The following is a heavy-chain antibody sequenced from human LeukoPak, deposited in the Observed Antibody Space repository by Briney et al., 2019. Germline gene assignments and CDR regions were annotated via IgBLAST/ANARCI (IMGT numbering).Heavy chain of an antibody. J-gene: IGHJ4*02. D-gene: IGHD2-21*02. CDR3: AKGGHDFNPFYW. V-gene: IGHV3-7*03. Sequence: GGSLRLSCAASGFTFGSYWMSWVRQAPGKGLEWVANIKQDGSEKYYVDSVKGRFTISRDNSKNTLFLQLNSLRAEDSAVYYCAKGGHDFNPFYWWGQGTLVTVSS. CDR1: GFTFGSYW. CDR2: IKQDGSEK.